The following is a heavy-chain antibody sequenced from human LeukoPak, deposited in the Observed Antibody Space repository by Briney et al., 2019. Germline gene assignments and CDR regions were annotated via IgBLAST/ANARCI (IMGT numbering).Heavy chain of an antibody. J-gene: IGHJ5*02. V-gene: IGHV3-23*01. CDR1: GFTFSSYA. CDR2: ISAGGGST. CDR3: ATDGAGFDT. Sequence: AGGSLRLSCAASGFTFSSYAMSWVRQAPGKGLEWVSTISAGGGSTYYADSVKGRFTISRDSFKNTLYLQMNNLRAEDTAVYYCATDGAGFDTWGQGVLVTVSS.